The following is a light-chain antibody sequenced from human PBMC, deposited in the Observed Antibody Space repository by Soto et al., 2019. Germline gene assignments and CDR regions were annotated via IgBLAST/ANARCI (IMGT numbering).Light chain of an antibody. J-gene: IGKJ1*01. V-gene: IGKV3-11*01. CDR3: QQSYSTSWT. CDR2: DAS. Sequence: EIVLTQSPATLSLSPGERATLSCRASQSVTNYLVWYQQKPGQAPRLLIYDASNRATGIPARFSGSGSGTDFTLTISRLEPEDFATYYCQQSYSTSWTFGQGTKVDIK. CDR1: QSVTNY.